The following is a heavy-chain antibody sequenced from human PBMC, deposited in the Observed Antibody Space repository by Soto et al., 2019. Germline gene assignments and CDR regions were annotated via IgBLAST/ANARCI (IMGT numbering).Heavy chain of an antibody. V-gene: IGHV1-69*01. J-gene: IGHJ3*01. CDR2: IIPISGSI. D-gene: IGHD1-26*01. CDR1: GGTFSTYG. Sequence: QVQLVQSGAEVKKPGSSVKVSCKASGGTFSTYGITWVRQASGQGLEWMGGIIPISGSIEFAQKLQGRLTIIPDESTSTVYMELSSLTSEDTAVYYCATRERVDAFDVWGPGTMVTVSS. CDR3: ATRERVDAFDV.